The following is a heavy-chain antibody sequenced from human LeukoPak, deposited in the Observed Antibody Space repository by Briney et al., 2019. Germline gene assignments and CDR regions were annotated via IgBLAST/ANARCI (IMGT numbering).Heavy chain of an antibody. V-gene: IGHV3-23*01. CDR1: GFTFSSYA. D-gene: IGHD2-15*01. CDR2: ISGSGGST. J-gene: IGHJ4*02. Sequence: GESLKISCAASGFTFSSYAMSWVRQAPGKGLEWVSAISGSGGSTYYADSVKGRFTISRDNSKNTLYLQMNSLRAEDTAVYYCAKDRHKWYAFDYWGQGTLVTVSS. CDR3: AKDRHKWYAFDY.